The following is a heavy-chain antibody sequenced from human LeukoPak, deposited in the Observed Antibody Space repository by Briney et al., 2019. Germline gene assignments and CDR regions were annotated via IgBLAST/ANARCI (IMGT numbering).Heavy chain of an antibody. CDR2: ITGYGDYT. CDR3: ATPPTVTRNY. Sequence: GGSLRLSCAASGFTFSSYAMSWVRQAPGKGLEWVSAITGYGDYTDYADSVKGRFTISRDNSKNTLYLQMNSLRAEDTAVYYCATPPTVTRNYWGQGILVTVSS. V-gene: IGHV3-23*01. D-gene: IGHD4-17*01. J-gene: IGHJ4*02. CDR1: GFTFSSYA.